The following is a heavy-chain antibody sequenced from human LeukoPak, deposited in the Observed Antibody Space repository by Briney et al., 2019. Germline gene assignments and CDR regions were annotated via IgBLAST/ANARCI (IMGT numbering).Heavy chain of an antibody. CDR2: ISGSSSYI. V-gene: IGHV3-21*01. Sequence: PGGSLRLSCAASGFTFSSYSMNWVRQAPGKGLEWVSSISGSSSYINYADSVKGRFTISRDNAQNSLFLQLNSLRAEDTAVYYCARDPYRSGWYKDAFDTGGKGKMAPVSP. J-gene: IGHJ3*02. D-gene: IGHD6-19*01. CDR3: ARDPYRSGWYKDAFDT. CDR1: GFTFSSYS.